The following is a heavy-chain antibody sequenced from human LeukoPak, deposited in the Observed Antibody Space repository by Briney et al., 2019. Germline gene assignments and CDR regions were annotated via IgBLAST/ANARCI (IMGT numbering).Heavy chain of an antibody. CDR2: ISSSGGGA. CDR1: GFSFSNYA. D-gene: IGHD3-22*01. Sequence: GGSLRLSCAASGFSFSNYAMSWVRQSPGKGLEWVSGISSSGGGAHHADSVKGRFTISRDNSKNTLYLQMNNLRAEDTAAYYCAKNPGGYYDTSPYYDTYYLEYWGQGTLVTVSS. CDR3: AKNPGGYYDTSPYYDTYYLEY. J-gene: IGHJ4*02. V-gene: IGHV3-23*01.